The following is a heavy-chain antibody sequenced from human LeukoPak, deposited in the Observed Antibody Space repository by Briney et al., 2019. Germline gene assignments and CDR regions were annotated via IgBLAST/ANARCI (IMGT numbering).Heavy chain of an antibody. V-gene: IGHV4-59*01. Sequence: PSETLSLTCTVSGGSISSYYRSWVRQPPGKGLEWIGYIYSSGSTNYNPSLKSRVTISVDTSKNQFSLKLSSVTAADTAVYYCARDGPLTTGAFDIWGQGTMVTVSS. CDR1: GGSISSYY. D-gene: IGHD1-14*01. CDR2: IYSSGST. J-gene: IGHJ3*02. CDR3: ARDGPLTTGAFDI.